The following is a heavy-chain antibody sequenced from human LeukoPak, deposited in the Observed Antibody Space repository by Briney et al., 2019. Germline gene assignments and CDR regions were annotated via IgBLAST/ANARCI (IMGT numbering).Heavy chain of an antibody. D-gene: IGHD5-12*01. J-gene: IGHJ6*02. CDR1: GYTFTSYG. CDR2: ISAYSGNT. CDR3: AKGPYSGYDSFYYYGMDV. V-gene: IGHV1-18*01. Sequence: ASVKVSCKASGYTFTSYGISWLRQAPGQGLEWMGWISAYSGNTNYAQKLQGRVTMTTDTSTSTAYMELRSLRSDDTAVYYCAKGPYSGYDSFYYYGMDVWGQGTTVTVSS.